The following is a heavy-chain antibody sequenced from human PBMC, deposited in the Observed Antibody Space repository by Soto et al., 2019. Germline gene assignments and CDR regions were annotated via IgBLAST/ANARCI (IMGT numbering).Heavy chain of an antibody. D-gene: IGHD2-15*01. CDR1: GFTFGIHA. Sequence: EAQLLESGGGLVQPGGSLRLSCAASGFTFGIHAMSWVRQAPGKGLVWVSVISGSGGSTYFADSVKGRFTISRDNFKNTLYLQMNSLRVEDTAVYYCAKGSAATHYYYYAMDVWGQGTPVTVSS. J-gene: IGHJ6*02. V-gene: IGHV3-23*01. CDR2: ISGSGGST. CDR3: AKGSAATHYYYYAMDV.